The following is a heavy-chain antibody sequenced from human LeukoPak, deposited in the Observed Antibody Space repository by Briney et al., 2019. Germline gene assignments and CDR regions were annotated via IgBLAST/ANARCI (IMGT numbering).Heavy chain of an antibody. CDR1: GFTFSSYG. CDR3: AKRNGFELGIWSAAFDI. Sequence: PGGSLRLSCAASGFTFSSYGMHWVRQAPGKGLEWVAFIRYDGSKKFYADSVKGRFTISRDNSKNTLSLQINSLRTEDTAVYYCAKRNGFELGIWSAAFDIWGQGTMVTVSS. J-gene: IGHJ3*02. V-gene: IGHV3-30*02. CDR2: IRYDGSKK. D-gene: IGHD7-27*01.